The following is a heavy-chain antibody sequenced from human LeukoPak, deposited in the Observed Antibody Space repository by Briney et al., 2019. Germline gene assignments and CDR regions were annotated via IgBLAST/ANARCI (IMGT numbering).Heavy chain of an antibody. CDR1: GGTFSSYA. CDR3: ARATAMVTFLLDP. J-gene: IGHJ5*02. V-gene: IGHV1-69*05. D-gene: IGHD5-18*01. Sequence: SVKVSCKASGGTFSSYAISRVRQAPGQGLEWMGGIIPIFGTANYAQKFQGRVTITTDESTSTAYMELSSLRSEDTAVYYCARATAMVTFLLDPWGQGTLVTVSS. CDR2: IIPIFGTA.